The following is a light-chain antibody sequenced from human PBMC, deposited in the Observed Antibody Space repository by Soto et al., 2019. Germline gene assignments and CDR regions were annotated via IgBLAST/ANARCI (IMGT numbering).Light chain of an antibody. V-gene: IGLV2-18*02. CDR2: EVT. CDR1: SSDVGKYDR. CDR3: SSYTSTSRYV. Sequence: QSVLTQPPSWSVSPGQSVSISCTGTSSDVGKYDRVSWYQQPPGTAPKLIIYEVTNRPSGVPARFSGSKSGNTASLTISGLQAEDEADYYCSSYTSTSRYVFGAGTKVTVL. J-gene: IGLJ1*01.